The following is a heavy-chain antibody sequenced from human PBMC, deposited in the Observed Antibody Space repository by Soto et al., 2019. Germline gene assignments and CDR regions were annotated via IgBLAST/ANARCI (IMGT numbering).Heavy chain of an antibody. J-gene: IGHJ4*02. CDR2: IWYDGSNK. CDR1: GFTFSSYG. Sequence: QVQLVESGGGVVQPGRSLRLSCAASGFTFSSYGMHWVRQAPGKGLEWVAVIWYDGSNKYYADSVKGRFTICRDNSKNERYLQMNSRRAEDPAVYYCAGEYGSGSSPFDYWGQGTLVTVSS. V-gene: IGHV3-33*01. CDR3: AGEYGSGSSPFDY. D-gene: IGHD3-10*01.